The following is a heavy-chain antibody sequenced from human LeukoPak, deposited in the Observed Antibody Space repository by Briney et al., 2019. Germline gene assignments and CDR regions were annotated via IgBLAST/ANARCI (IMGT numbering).Heavy chain of an antibody. Sequence: GGSLRLSCAASGFTFSSYWMSWVRQAPGKGLEWVANIKQDGSEKYYVDSVKGRFTISRDNAKNSLYLQMNSLRAEDTAVYYCARAEGAYYDILTGYNPIYHYYYMDVWGKGTTVTVSS. J-gene: IGHJ6*03. CDR1: GFTFSSYW. V-gene: IGHV3-7*01. CDR2: IKQDGSEK. D-gene: IGHD3-9*01. CDR3: ARAEGAYYDILTGYNPIYHYYYMDV.